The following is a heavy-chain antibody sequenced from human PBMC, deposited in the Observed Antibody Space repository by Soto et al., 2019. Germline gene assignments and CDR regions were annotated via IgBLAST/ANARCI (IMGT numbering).Heavy chain of an antibody. Sequence: ASVKVSCKASGYTFTSYDINWVRQATGQGLEWMGWMNPNSGNTGYAQKFQGRVTMTRNTSISTAYMELSSLRSEDTAVYYCARGPRSLSTHYYYYYMDVWGKGTTVTVSS. J-gene: IGHJ6*03. D-gene: IGHD2-2*01. CDR2: MNPNSGNT. V-gene: IGHV1-8*01. CDR1: GYTFTSYD. CDR3: ARGPRSLSTHYYYYYMDV.